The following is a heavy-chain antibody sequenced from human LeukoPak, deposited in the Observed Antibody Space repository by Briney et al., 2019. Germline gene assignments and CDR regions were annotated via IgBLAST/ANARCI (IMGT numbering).Heavy chain of an antibody. CDR3: AKSPGSLLWFGELLYYFDY. Sequence: GGSLRLSCAASGFTVSSNYMSWVRQAPGKGLEWVSAISGSGGSTYYAGSVKGRFTISRDNSKNTLYLQMNSLRAEDTAVYYCAKSPGSLLWFGELLYYFDYWGQGTLVTVSS. D-gene: IGHD3-10*01. CDR2: ISGSGGST. V-gene: IGHV3-23*01. CDR1: GFTVSSNY. J-gene: IGHJ4*02.